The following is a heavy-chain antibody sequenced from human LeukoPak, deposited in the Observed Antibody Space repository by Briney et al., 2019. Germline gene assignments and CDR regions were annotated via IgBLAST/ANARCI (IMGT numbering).Heavy chain of an antibody. Sequence: PSETLSLTCTVSGGSISSHYWNWIRQPPGKGLEWIGYIYDSGSTKYNPSLKSRVTISVDRSKNQFFLMLNSVTAADTAVYYCARVPSRYDILTGYYPWAGMDAWGQGTTVTVSS. D-gene: IGHD3-9*01. CDR3: ARVPSRYDILTGYYPWAGMDA. J-gene: IGHJ6*02. CDR2: IYDSGST. V-gene: IGHV4-59*11. CDR1: GGSISSHY.